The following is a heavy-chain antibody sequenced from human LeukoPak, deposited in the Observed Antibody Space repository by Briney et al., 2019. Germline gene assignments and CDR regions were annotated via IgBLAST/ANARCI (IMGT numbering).Heavy chain of an antibody. CDR2: IDTSGTT. Sequence: SETLSLTCTVSGGSISTSYWNWIRQPAGKGLEWIGRIDTSGTTNYNPSLRSRVTMSVDTSKNQFSPNLRSVTTADTAVYYCATGPTWLDPWGQGTLVTVSS. J-gene: IGHJ5*02. V-gene: IGHV4-4*07. CDR3: ATGPTWLDP. CDR1: GGSISTSY.